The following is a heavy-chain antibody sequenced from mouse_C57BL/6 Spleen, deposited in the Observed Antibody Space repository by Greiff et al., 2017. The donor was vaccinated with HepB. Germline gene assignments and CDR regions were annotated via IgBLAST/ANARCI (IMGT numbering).Heavy chain of an antibody. CDR2: IYPRDGNT. J-gene: IGHJ3*01. Sequence: QVQLKESGPELVKPGASVKLSCKASGYTFTSYDINWVKQRNGQGLEWIGGIYPRDGNTKYNEKFQGKATLTVDTSSSTAYMALHSLTSEDSAVYFCARSGYYGSTWFAYWGQGTLVTVSA. D-gene: IGHD1-1*01. CDR1: GYTFTSYD. CDR3: ARSGYYGSTWFAY. V-gene: IGHV1-85*01.